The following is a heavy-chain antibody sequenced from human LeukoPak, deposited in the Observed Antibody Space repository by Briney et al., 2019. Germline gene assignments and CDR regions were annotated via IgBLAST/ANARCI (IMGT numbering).Heavy chain of an antibody. D-gene: IGHD4-17*01. V-gene: IGHV3-21*01. CDR2: ISSSSSYI. J-gene: IGHJ2*01. Sequence: GGSLRLSCAASGFTFSSYSMNWVRQAPGKGLEWVSSISSSSSYIYYADSVKGRFTVSRDNAKNSLYLQMNSLRAEDTAVYYCARDQRVDYGDYWYFDLWGRGTLVTVSS. CDR3: ARDQRVDYGDYWYFDL. CDR1: GFTFSSYS.